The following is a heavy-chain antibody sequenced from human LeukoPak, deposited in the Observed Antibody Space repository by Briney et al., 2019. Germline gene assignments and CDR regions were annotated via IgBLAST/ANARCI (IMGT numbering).Heavy chain of an antibody. Sequence: GGSLTLSCAASGFTFSDYYMSWIRQAPGKGLEGVSYISSSGSTIYYADSVKGRFTISRDNAKNSLYLQMNSLRAEDTAVYYCARVATMGLDYFDYWGQGTLVTVSS. V-gene: IGHV3-11*01. J-gene: IGHJ4*02. CDR3: ARVATMGLDYFDY. CDR2: ISSSGSTI. D-gene: IGHD3-10*01. CDR1: GFTFSDYY.